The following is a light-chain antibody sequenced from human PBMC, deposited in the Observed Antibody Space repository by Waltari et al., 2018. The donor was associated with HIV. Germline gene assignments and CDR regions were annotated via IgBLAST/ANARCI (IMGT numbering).Light chain of an antibody. V-gene: IGKV3-15*01. J-gene: IGKJ5*01. CDR3: QQYFNWPPT. CDR2: GTS. CDR1: QSVSNN. Sequence: IVMTQSPATLSVSPGQRVALSCRASQSVSNNLAWYQQKPGQSPRLLIHGTSTRATGLPARFSGGGSGTEFTLTISSLQSEDFAVYFCQQYFNWPPTFGQGTRLEIK.